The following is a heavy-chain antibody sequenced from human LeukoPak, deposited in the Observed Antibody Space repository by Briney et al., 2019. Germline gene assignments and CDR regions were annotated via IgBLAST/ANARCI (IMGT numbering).Heavy chain of an antibody. CDR2: ISASGGST. CDR1: GFTFSSYG. J-gene: IGHJ3*02. CDR3: ARDMVTGDDAFDI. D-gene: IGHD7-27*01. Sequence: HPGGSLRLSCAASGFTFSSYGMSWVRQAPGKGLEWVSAISASGGSTYYADSVKGRFTISRDNSKNTLYLQMNSLRAEDTAVYYCARDMVTGDDAFDIWGQGTMVTVSS. V-gene: IGHV3-23*01.